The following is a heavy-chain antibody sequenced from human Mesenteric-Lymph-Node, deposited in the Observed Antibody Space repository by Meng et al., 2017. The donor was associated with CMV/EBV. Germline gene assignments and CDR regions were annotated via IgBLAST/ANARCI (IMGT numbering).Heavy chain of an antibody. CDR1: GFTFSSYS. J-gene: IGHJ6*02. D-gene: IGHD3-3*01. V-gene: IGHV3-21*01. Sequence: GESLKISCAASGFTFSSYSMNWVRQAPGKGLEWVSSISSSSSDIYYADSVKGRFTISRDNAKHSLYLQMNSLRAEDTAVYYCARALVDYDFWSGYSYYYYYGMDVWGQGTTVTVSS. CDR3: ARALVDYDFWSGYSYYYYYGMDV. CDR2: ISSSSSDI.